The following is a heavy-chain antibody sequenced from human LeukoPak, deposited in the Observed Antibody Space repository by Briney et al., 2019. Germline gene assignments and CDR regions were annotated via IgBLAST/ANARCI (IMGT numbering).Heavy chain of an antibody. CDR2: LSGSGGGT. J-gene: IGHJ4*02. Sequence: GGSLRLACAVSGITLSNYGMSWVRQAPGKGREWVAGLSGSGGGTNYADSVQGRFTISRDNPKNTLYLQMNSLRAEDTAVYFCAKRGVVIRVFLVGFHKEAYYFDSWGQGTLVTVSS. CDR3: AKRGVVIRVFLVGFHKEAYYFDS. V-gene: IGHV3-23*01. D-gene: IGHD3-10*01. CDR1: GITLSNYG.